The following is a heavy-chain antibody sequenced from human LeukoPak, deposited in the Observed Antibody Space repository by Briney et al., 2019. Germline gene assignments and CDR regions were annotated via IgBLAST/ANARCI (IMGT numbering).Heavy chain of an antibody. CDR1: GFTFSSYE. V-gene: IGHV3-48*03. D-gene: IGHD3-10*01. J-gene: IGHJ4*02. Sequence: PGGSLRLSCAASGFTFSSYEMNWVRQAPGKGLEWVSYISNSGTSISYADSVKGRFTVSRDNAKNSLYLQMNSLRDEDTAVYYCERFAGEDYWGQGTLVTVSS. CDR3: ERFAGEDY. CDR2: ISNSGTSI.